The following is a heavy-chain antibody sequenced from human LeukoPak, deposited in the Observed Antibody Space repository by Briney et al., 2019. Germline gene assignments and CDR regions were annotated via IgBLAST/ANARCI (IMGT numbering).Heavy chain of an antibody. V-gene: IGHV3-23*01. Sequence: KPGGSLRLSCAASGFTFSTFVMTWVRQAPGKGLEWISAISESGTSTYYADSVKGRFTISRDNSKNTLCLQMNSLRAEDTAVYYCTTYSSGSCPFWGQGTLVTVSS. CDR3: TTYSSGSCPF. J-gene: IGHJ4*02. CDR2: ISESGTST. D-gene: IGHD6-19*01. CDR1: GFTFSTFV.